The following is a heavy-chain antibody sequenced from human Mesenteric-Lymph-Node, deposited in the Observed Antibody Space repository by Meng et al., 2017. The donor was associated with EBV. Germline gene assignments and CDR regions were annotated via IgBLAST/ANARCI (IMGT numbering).Heavy chain of an antibody. D-gene: IGHD3-22*01. Sequence: QLPVPGAGPGLVRHPETLPLPCTGSGGFISSTSYYWRWIRQPPGKGLEWIGIIYYSGGTYYNSSLKSRVTISIATSKNQFSLKLSSVTAADTAVYYCARCSFYYDSSGYRRYNWFDPWGQGTLVTVSS. V-gene: IGHV4-39*07. CDR2: IYYSGGT. J-gene: IGHJ5*02. CDR1: GGFISSTSYY. CDR3: ARCSFYYDSSGYRRYNWFDP.